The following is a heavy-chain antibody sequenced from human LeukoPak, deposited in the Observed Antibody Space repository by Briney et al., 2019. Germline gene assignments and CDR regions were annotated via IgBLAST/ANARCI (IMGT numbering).Heavy chain of an antibody. CDR3: AKDPYYYDSSGHLHNWFDT. CDR2: ISGSGGST. J-gene: IGHJ5*02. CDR1: GFTFSSYA. D-gene: IGHD3-22*01. V-gene: IGHV3-23*01. Sequence: PGGALTLSCAASGFTFSSYAMNWVRQAPGRGLEGVSPISGSGGSTYYADSVTGRFTISRDNSKNTLYLQMNSLRAEDTAVYYCAKDPYYYDSSGHLHNWFDTWGQGTLVTVSS.